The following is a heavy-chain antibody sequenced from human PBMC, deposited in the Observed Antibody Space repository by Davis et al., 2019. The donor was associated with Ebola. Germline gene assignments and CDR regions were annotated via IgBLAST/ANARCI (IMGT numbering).Heavy chain of an antibody. CDR3: ARTLGYCSGGSCYFDY. D-gene: IGHD2-15*01. J-gene: IGHJ4*02. Sequence: GESLKISCAASGFTFSSYAMSWVRQAPGKGLEWVSAISGSGGSTYYADSVKGRFTISRDNSKNTLYLQMNSLRAEDTAVYYCARTLGYCSGGSCYFDYWGQGTLVTVSS. CDR2: ISGSGGST. V-gene: IGHV3-23*01. CDR1: GFTFSSYA.